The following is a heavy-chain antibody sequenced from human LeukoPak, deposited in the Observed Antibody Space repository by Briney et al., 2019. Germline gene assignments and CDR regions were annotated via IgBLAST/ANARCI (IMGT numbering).Heavy chain of an antibody. Sequence: PGGSLRLSCAASGFTFSSYWMSWVRQAPGKGLEWVANIKQDGSEKYYVDSVKGRSTISRDNAKNSLYLQMNSLRAEDTAVYFCESGYSYGYYWGQGTLVTVSS. V-gene: IGHV3-7*03. J-gene: IGHJ4*02. CDR2: IKQDGSEK. D-gene: IGHD5-18*01. CDR3: ESGYSYGYY. CDR1: GFTFSSYW.